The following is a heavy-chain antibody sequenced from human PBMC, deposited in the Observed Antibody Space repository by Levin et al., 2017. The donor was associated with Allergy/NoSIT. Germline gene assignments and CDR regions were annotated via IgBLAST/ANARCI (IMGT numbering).Heavy chain of an antibody. CDR2: ISGSGSNT. CDR3: GKDRSDTTMFWGAFDI. CDR1: GFTFSTYA. J-gene: IGHJ3*02. V-gene: IGHV3-23*01. Sequence: GESLKISCAASGFTFSTYAMSWVRQAPGKGLEWVSTISGSGSNTYYADSVKGRFTISRDNSKNTLYLQMNSLRAEDTAVYYGGKDRSDTTMFWGAFDIWGQGTMVTVSS. D-gene: IGHD5-18*01.